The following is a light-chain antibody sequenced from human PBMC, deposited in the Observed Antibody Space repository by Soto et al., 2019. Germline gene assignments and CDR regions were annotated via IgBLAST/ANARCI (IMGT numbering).Light chain of an antibody. Sequence: EIVLTQSPATLSLSPGERATLSCRASQSVSSYLAWYQQKPGQAPRLLIYDASNRATGIPARFSGSESGTDFTLTISSLEPGDFAVYFCQQRSNWPLTFGGGTKVEIK. CDR3: QQRSNWPLT. CDR2: DAS. V-gene: IGKV3-11*01. CDR1: QSVSSY. J-gene: IGKJ4*01.